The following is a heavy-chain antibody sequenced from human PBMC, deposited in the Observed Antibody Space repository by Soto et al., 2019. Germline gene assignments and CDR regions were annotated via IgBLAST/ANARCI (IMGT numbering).Heavy chain of an antibody. CDR2: ISAYNGNT. CDR1: GYTFTTYG. Sequence: ASVKLSYKDSGYTFTTYGISWVRQAPGQGLEWMGWISAYNGNTNYAQKLQGRVTMTTDTSTSTAYMELRSLRSDDTAVYYCARYYDSWSGPQYYYYMDVWGKGTTVTVSS. V-gene: IGHV1-18*01. CDR3: ARYYDSWSGPQYYYYMDV. D-gene: IGHD3-3*01. J-gene: IGHJ6*03.